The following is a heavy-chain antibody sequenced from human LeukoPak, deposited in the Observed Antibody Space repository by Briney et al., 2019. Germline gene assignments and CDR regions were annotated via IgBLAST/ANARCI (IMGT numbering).Heavy chain of an antibody. CDR3: ARESGKFDY. Sequence: GGSLRLSCAASGFTFSSYGMHWVRQAPGKGLEWVSLISGDGVTTFYADSVKGRFSISRDNSKNSLSLEMNSLRTEDTAMYYCARESGKFDYWGQGTLVAVSS. CDR2: ISGDGVTT. J-gene: IGHJ4*02. V-gene: IGHV3-43*02. CDR1: GFTFSSYG.